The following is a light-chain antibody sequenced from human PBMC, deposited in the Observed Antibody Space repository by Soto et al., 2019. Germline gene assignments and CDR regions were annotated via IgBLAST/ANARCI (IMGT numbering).Light chain of an antibody. V-gene: IGLV1-47*01. CDR2: GND. CDR1: GSNIGFYS. J-gene: IGLJ2*01. Sequence: QSVLTQPPSASGTPGQKVTISCSGSGSNIGFYSVYWYQQFPGTAPKLLIYGNDQRPSGVPDRFSGSKSGTSASLAISGLRSEDEADYHCAAWDDSLNGLVFGGGTKLTVL. CDR3: AAWDDSLNGLV.